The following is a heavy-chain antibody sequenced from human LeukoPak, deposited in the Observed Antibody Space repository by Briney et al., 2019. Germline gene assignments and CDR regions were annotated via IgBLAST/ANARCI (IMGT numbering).Heavy chain of an antibody. CDR3: ARNRRGYMTTVSTLGY. D-gene: IGHD4-17*01. Sequence: ASVKVSCKASGYTFTSYGINWVRQAPGQGLEWMGWINPNSGGTNYAQKFQGRVTMTRDTSISTAYMELSRLRSDDTAVYYCARNRRGYMTTVSTLGYWGQGTLVTVSS. CDR1: GYTFTSYG. V-gene: IGHV1-2*02. J-gene: IGHJ4*02. CDR2: INPNSGGT.